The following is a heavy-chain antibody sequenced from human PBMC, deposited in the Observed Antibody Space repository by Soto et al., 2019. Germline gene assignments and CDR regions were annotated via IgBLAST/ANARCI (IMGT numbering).Heavy chain of an antibody. J-gene: IGHJ4*02. CDR1: GFPFSQSW. CDR3: TRSLNY. Sequence: VQLVESGGGLVQPGGSLRLSCAVSGFPFSQSWMDWVRQSPGKGLEWVANISPDGSQTYYVDAVKGRFTVSRDNAENSLYLQMNSLRVEDTAVYYCTRSLNYGGQGTLVTVSS. D-gene: IGHD3-10*01. V-gene: IGHV3-7*01. CDR2: ISPDGSQT.